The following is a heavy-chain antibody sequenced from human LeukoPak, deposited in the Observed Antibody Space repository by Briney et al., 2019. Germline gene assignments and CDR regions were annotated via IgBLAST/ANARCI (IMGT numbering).Heavy chain of an antibody. CDR1: GGSISSYY. Sequence: PSETLSLTCTVSGGSISSYYWSWIRQSPGKGLEWIGYISYGGSTNYNPSLKSRVTISVDTSKNQFSLKLSSVAAADTAVYYCARTPPGVGSPELLFDYWGQGTLVTVSS. J-gene: IGHJ4*02. V-gene: IGHV4-59*01. D-gene: IGHD1-14*01. CDR2: ISYGGST. CDR3: ARTPPGVGSPELLFDY.